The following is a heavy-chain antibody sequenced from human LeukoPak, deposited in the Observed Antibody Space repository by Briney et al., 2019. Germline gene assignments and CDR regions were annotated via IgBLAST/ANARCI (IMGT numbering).Heavy chain of an antibody. CDR2: IYYGGST. CDR1: GGSISSTSYY. D-gene: IGHD4/OR15-4a*01. J-gene: IGHJ4*02. CDR3: ARHRYGAYHDLDC. V-gene: IGHV4-39*01. Sequence: SETLSLTCTVSGGSISSTSYYWGWIRQPPGKGLEWIGSIYYGGSTYYNPSLKSRVTLSVDTSKNQFSLKLSSVTAADTAVYYCARHRYGAYHDLDCWGQGTLVTVSS.